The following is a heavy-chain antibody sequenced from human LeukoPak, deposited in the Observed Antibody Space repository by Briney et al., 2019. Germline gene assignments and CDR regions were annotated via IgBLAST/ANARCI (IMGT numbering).Heavy chain of an antibody. CDR2: IYYSGST. CDR3: ARNETTGLQRTPYYHSYVDV. Sequence: SETLSLTCSVSGGSITNNAYYWAWIRQPPGKGLEWIGSIYYSGSTHYNPSLKSRLTISVDTSKNQFSLKLSSVTAADTAVYYCARNETTGLQRTPYYHSYVDVWGKGTTVTVSS. D-gene: IGHD4-11*01. J-gene: IGHJ6*03. V-gene: IGHV4-39*01. CDR1: GGSITNNAYY.